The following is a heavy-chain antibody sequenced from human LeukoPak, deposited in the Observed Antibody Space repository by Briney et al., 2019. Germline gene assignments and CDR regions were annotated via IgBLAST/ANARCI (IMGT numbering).Heavy chain of an antibody. CDR2: ISSSGSTI. CDR1: GFTFSDYY. V-gene: IGHV3-11*01. D-gene: IGHD6-13*01. J-gene: IGHJ6*03. CDR3: AKMAGQQLGDYYMDV. Sequence: GGSLRLSCAASGFTFSDYYMSWIRQAPGKGLEWVSYISSSGSTIYYADSVKGRFTISRDNAKNSLYLQMNSLRAEDTAVYYCAKMAGQQLGDYYMDVWGKGTTLTVSS.